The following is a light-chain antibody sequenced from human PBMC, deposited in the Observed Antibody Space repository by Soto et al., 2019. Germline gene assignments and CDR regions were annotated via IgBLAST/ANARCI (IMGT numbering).Light chain of an antibody. CDR3: AAWDDTVRSYV. Sequence: QSVLTQPSSVSGTPGQGVTISCSGSISNIGNNYVYWFQQLPGTAPKVLSNRNDQRPSGVPDRFSGSMSGTSASLAISGLRSEDEADYYCAAWDDTVRSYVFGTGTKVTVL. J-gene: IGLJ1*01. V-gene: IGLV1-47*01. CDR2: RND. CDR1: ISNIGNNY.